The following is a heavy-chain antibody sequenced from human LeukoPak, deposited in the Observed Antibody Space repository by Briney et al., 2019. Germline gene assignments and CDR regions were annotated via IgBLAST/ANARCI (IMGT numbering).Heavy chain of an antibody. D-gene: IGHD2-15*01. CDR3: ARVSRTRYCRGGSCYSGADAFDI. CDR2: IYYSGST. CDR1: GGSITSSDYY. J-gene: IGHJ3*02. V-gene: IGHV4-30-4*01. Sequence: SEPLSLTCTVSGGSITSSDYYWSWIREPPGKGLEWIAYIYYSGSTYYNPSLKSRVAISLDTSKNQLSLELSSVTAADTAVYYCARVSRTRYCRGGSCYSGADAFDIWGQGTVVTVSS.